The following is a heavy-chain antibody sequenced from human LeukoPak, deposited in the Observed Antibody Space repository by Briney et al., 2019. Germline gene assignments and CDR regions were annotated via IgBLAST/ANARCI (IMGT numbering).Heavy chain of an antibody. J-gene: IGHJ3*02. CDR3: ARARDYGSGRANAFDI. CDR1: GFTFSSYW. Sequence: GGCLRRSCAAPGFTFSSYWMSWVRQAPGKGMEWVANIKRDGSEKYYVDSVKGRLTISRDNAENSLYLQMNSLRAEDTAVYYCARARDYGSGRANAFDIWGQGTMVTVSP. D-gene: IGHD3-10*01. CDR2: IKRDGSEK. V-gene: IGHV3-7*05.